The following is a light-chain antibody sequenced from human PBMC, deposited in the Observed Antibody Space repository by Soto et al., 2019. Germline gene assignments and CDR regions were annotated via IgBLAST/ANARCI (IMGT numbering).Light chain of an antibody. Sequence: EIVLTQSPGTLSLSPGERATLSCRASQSVSSSYLAWYQQKPGQAPRLLIYGASSRATGIPDRFSGSGSGTDFTLTINRLEPEDFALYYCQQYGSSLWKFGQGTKVEIK. CDR3: QQYGSSLWK. J-gene: IGKJ1*01. CDR2: GAS. CDR1: QSVSSSY. V-gene: IGKV3-20*01.